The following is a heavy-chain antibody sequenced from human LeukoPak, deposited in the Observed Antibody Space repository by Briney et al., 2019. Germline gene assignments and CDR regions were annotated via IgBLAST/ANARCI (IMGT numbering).Heavy chain of an antibody. CDR3: TTDRYYDAAYTT. CDR2: LKSKTDGGTT. J-gene: IGHJ4*02. V-gene: IGHV3-15*01. CDR1: GFAFSYAW. D-gene: IGHD3-22*01. Sequence: GGSLRLSCAASGFAFSYAWMSWVRQTPGKGLEWVGRLKSKTDGGTTDYAAPVKGRFTISGDDSKNTLYLQMNNLKTEDTAVYYCTTDRYYDAAYTTWGQGTLVTVSS.